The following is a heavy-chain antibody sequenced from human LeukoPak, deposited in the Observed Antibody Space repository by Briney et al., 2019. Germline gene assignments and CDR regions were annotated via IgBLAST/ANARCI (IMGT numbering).Heavy chain of an antibody. CDR1: RFTFSSYD. CDR3: ARDSQWRAFDI. D-gene: IGHD6-19*01. J-gene: IGHJ3*02. Sequence: GGSLRLSCAASRFTFSSYDMNWVRQAPGKGLEWVSHISESGTTIYYADSVKGRFTISRDNTKNSLYLQINSLRAEDTAIYYCARDSQWRAFDIWGQGTMVTVSS. CDR2: ISESGTTI. V-gene: IGHV3-48*03.